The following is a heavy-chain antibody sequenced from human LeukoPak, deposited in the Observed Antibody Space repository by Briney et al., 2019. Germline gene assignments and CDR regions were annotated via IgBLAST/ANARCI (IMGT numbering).Heavy chain of an antibody. D-gene: IGHD1-14*01. J-gene: IGHJ6*02. CDR2: FDPEDGET. Sequence: ASVKVSCKVSGYTLTELSMHWVRQAPGKGLEWMGGFDPEDGETIYAQKFQGRVTMTEDTSTDTAYMELSSLRSEDTAVYYCVSFIKRKTAYDMDVWGQGTTVTVSS. CDR3: VSFIKRKTAYDMDV. V-gene: IGHV1-24*01. CDR1: GYTLTELS.